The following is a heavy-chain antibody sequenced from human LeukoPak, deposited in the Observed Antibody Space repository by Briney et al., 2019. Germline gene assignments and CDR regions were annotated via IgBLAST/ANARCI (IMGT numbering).Heavy chain of an antibody. V-gene: IGHV4-30-2*01. D-gene: IGHD3-22*01. CDR3: ARVGGGITMIVVVITPFDY. CDR1: GGSISSGGYS. CDR2: IYHSGST. J-gene: IGHJ4*02. Sequence: PSETLSLTCAVSGGSISSGGYSWSWIRQPPGKGLEWIGYIYHSGSTYYNPSLKSRVTISVDRSKNQFSLKLSSVTAADTAVYYCARVGGGITMIVVVITPFDYWGQGTLVTVSS.